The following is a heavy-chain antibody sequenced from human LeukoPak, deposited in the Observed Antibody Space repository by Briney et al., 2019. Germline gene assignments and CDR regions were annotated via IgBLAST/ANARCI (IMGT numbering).Heavy chain of an antibody. CDR3: ASPGDNYAILGLDY. D-gene: IGHD3-9*01. J-gene: IGHJ4*02. V-gene: IGHV3-74*01. Sequence: PGGSVRLSCAASGLTLSKYWMHWVRQAPGKGLAWVSRISSDGTTTAYADSVKGRFTISRDSAKNMLYLQMNSLRVEDTAMYYCASPGDNYAILGLDYWGQGTLVTVSS. CDR1: GLTLSKYW. CDR2: ISSDGTTT.